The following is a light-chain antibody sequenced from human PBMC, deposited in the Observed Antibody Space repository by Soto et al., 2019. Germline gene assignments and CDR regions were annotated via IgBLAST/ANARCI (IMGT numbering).Light chain of an antibody. CDR1: QTFTSGF. V-gene: IGKV3-20*01. CDR2: GAS. CDR3: QQDDSSPRT. Sequence: EIVLTQSPGTLSLSPGERATLSCRASQTFTSGFLAWYQQKPGQAPRLLIYGASSRATGIPDRFSGSGSGTDFTLTISRLEPEDFAVYYCQQDDSSPRTFGQGTKVEIK. J-gene: IGKJ1*01.